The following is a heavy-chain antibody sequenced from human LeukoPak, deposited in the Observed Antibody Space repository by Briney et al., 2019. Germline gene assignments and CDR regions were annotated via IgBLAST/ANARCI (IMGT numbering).Heavy chain of an antibody. D-gene: IGHD6-13*01. CDR1: GGSISSNSYY. Sequence: SETLSLTCTVPGGSISSNSYYWGWIRQPPGKGLEWIGSIYYSGSTYYNPSLKSRVTISVDTSKNQFSLKLSSVTAADTAVYYCARWIAAAGCFDYWGQGTLVTVSS. CDR2: IYYSGST. J-gene: IGHJ4*02. CDR3: ARWIAAAGCFDY. V-gene: IGHV4-39*07.